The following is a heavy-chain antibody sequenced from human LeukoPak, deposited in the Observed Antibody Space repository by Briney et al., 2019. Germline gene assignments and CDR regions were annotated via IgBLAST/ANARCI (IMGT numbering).Heavy chain of an antibody. D-gene: IGHD3-3*01. CDR1: GYTFTGYY. CDR2: INPSGGST. J-gene: IGHJ6*02. CDR3: ARDFWSGGCMDV. Sequence: ASVKVSCKASGYTFTGYYMHWVRQAPGQGLEWMGIINPSGGSTSYAQKFQGRVTMTRDTSTSTVYMELSSLRSEDTAVYYCARDFWSGGCMDVWGQGTTVTVSS. V-gene: IGHV1-46*01.